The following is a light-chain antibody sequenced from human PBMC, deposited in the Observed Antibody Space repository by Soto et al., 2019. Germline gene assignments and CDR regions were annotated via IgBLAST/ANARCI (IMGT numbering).Light chain of an antibody. CDR3: QQYYSYPLT. V-gene: IGKV1-8*01. Sequence: AIRMTQSPSSFSASTGDRVTITCRASQAISTYLAWFQQKPGKAPKLLIYAASSLQSGVPSRFSGSGSATDFTLTISSLQSEDFATYYCQQYYSYPLTFGGGTKVEIK. J-gene: IGKJ4*01. CDR1: QAISTY. CDR2: AAS.